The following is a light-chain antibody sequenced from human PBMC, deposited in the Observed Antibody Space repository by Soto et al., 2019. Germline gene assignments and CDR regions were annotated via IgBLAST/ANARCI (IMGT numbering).Light chain of an antibody. CDR2: DVS. CDR3: NSYTSSSTYG. J-gene: IGLJ1*01. CDR1: SSDVGGYNY. Sequence: QSALTQPASVSGSPGQSITISCTGTSSDVGGYNYVSWYQQHPGKAPKLMIYDVSNRPSGGSNRVSGSKSGNTASLTISGLQAEDEADYYCNSYTSSSTYGFGTGTKGTVL. V-gene: IGLV2-14*01.